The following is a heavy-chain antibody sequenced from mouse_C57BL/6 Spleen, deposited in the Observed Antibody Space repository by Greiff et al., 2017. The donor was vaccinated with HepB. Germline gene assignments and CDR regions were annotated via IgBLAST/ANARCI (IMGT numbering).Heavy chain of an antibody. V-gene: IGHV14-4*01. Sequence: EVQLQQSGAELVRPGASVKLSCTASGFNIKDDYMHWVKPRPEQGLEWIGWIDPENGDTEYASKFQGKATITADTSSNTAYLQLSSLTSEDTAVYYCTYPDYFDYWGQGTTLTVSS. J-gene: IGHJ2*01. CDR3: TYPDYFDY. CDR2: IDPENGDT. CDR1: GFNIKDDY.